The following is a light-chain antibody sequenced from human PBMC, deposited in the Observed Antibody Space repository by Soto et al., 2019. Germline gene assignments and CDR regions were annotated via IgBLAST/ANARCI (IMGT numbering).Light chain of an antibody. Sequence: DIQMTQSPSSLSASVGDSVTITCRASKSINTYLNWYQQKPGKAPKLLIYAASSLQSGVPSRFSGSGSGTDFTLTIGSLQPEDFATYYCQESYSHSRTFGPGTKVDI. CDR3: QESYSHSRT. V-gene: IGKV1-39*01. CDR2: AAS. J-gene: IGKJ3*01. CDR1: KSINTY.